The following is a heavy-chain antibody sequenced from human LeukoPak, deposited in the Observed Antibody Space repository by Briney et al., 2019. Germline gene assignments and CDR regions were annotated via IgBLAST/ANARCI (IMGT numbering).Heavy chain of an antibody. CDR3: AKSNGYGLIDY. V-gene: IGHV4-39*01. J-gene: IGHJ4*02. CDR2: IYYSGST. CDR1: GGSISSSSYY. D-gene: IGHD5-12*01. Sequence: PSETLSPTCTVSGGSISSSSYYWGWIRQPPGKGLEWIGSIYYSGSTYYNPSLKSRVTISVDTSKNQFSLKLSSVTAADTAMYYCAKSNGYGLIDYWGQGTLVTVPS.